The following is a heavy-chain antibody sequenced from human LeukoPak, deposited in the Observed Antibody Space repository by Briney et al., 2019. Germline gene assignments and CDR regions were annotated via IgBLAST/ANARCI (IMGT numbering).Heavy chain of an antibody. J-gene: IGHJ6*02. V-gene: IGHV3-7*03. D-gene: IGHD2-2*01. CDR3: VRDNPGGRYQVVSGYFHYYYGMDV. Sequence: GGSLRLSCAASGCTFSSYWMSWVRKAPGKGLEWVANIKEDGSGKYYVDSVQGRFTISSANAKSTLFLQMNSLRVEDTAVFYYVRDNPGGRYQVVSGYFHYYYGMDVWGPGTTVTVSS. CDR1: GCTFSSYW. CDR2: IKEDGSGK.